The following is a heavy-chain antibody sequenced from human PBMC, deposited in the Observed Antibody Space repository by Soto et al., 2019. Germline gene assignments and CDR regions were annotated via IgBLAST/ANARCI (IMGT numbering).Heavy chain of an antibody. J-gene: IGHJ4*02. CDR2: IKQDGGEK. CDR1: GFTFSSYS. V-gene: IGHV3-7*01. Sequence: LRLSCAASGFTFSSYSMNWVRQAPGKGLEWVANIKQDGGEKYYVDSVKGRFTISRDNAKNSLYLQMNSLRAGDTAVYYCATSSYSSGWYAVYWGQGTLVTVSS. CDR3: ATSSYSSGWYAVY. D-gene: IGHD6-19*01.